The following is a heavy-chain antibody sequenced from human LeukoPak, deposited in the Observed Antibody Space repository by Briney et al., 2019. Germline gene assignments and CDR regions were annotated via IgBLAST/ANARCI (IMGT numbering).Heavy chain of an antibody. CDR3: WAIVVSTKLDY. V-gene: IGHV4-39*01. Sequence: SETLSLTCTVSGGSITINTYSWGWIRQPPGTGLEWIGTINYSGGTSYKPSLKSRVTISVDTSKNQFSLTLSSVTAADTAVYYCWAIVVSTKLDYWGQGTLVTVSS. CDR2: INYSGGT. D-gene: IGHD1-26*01. J-gene: IGHJ4*02. CDR1: GGSITINTYS.